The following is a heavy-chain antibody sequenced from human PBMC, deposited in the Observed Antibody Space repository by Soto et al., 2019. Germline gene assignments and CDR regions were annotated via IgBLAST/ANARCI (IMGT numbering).Heavy chain of an antibody. Sequence: PGGSLRLSCAASGFTFSSYSMNWVRQAPGKGLEWVSYISSSSSTIYYADSVKGRFTISRDNAKNSLYLQMNSLRDEDTAVYYCASYYDYVWGSYRQIDYWGQGTLVTVSS. J-gene: IGHJ4*02. CDR2: ISSSSSTI. CDR3: ASYYDYVWGSYRQIDY. V-gene: IGHV3-48*02. D-gene: IGHD3-16*02. CDR1: GFTFSSYS.